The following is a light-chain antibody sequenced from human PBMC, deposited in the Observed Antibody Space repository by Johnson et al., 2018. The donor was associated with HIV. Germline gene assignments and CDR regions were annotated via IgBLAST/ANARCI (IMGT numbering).Light chain of an antibody. V-gene: IGLV1-51*02. Sequence: QSFLTQPPSVSAAPGHQVTISCSGSSSNIANNYVSWYQQFPGTAPKLLIYENNTRPSGISDRFSGSKSGTSATLGITGLQTGDEADFYCGTWDTSLSVYVFGTGTKVTVL. CDR1: SSNIANNY. CDR3: GTWDTSLSVYV. CDR2: ENN. J-gene: IGLJ1*01.